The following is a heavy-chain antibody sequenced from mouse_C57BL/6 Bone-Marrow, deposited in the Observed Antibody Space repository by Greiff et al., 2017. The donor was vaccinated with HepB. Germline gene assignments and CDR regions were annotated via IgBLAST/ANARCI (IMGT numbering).Heavy chain of an antibody. Sequence: QVQLQQPGAELVKPGASVKMSCKASGYTFTSYWITWVKRRPGQGLEWIGDIYPGSGSTNYNEKFKSKATLTVDTSSSTAYMQLSSLTSEDSAVYYCARGSFITTVASDYWGQGTTLTVSS. V-gene: IGHV1-55*01. CDR3: ARGSFITTVASDY. J-gene: IGHJ2*01. CDR1: GYTFTSYW. CDR2: IYPGSGST. D-gene: IGHD1-1*01.